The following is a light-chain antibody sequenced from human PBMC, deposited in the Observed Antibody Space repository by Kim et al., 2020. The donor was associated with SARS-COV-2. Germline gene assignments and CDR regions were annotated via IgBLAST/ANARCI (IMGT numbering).Light chain of an antibody. CDR2: DVS. J-gene: IGLJ3*02. Sequence: GQSLTMSCTGTSSDVGDYNYVSWYQHHAGKAPKLMISDVSKRPSGVSNRFSGSKSGNTASLTISGLQAEDEADYYCASYRTSSTWVFGGGTQLTVL. CDR1: SSDVGDYNY. V-gene: IGLV2-14*03. CDR3: ASYRTSSTWV.